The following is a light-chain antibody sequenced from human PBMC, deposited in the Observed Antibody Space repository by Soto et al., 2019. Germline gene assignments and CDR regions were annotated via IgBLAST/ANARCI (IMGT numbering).Light chain of an antibody. J-gene: IGKJ2*01. CDR2: GAS. CDR3: HKYSILPPLN. V-gene: IGKV3-15*01. Sequence: EIVMTQSPATLSVSPGERATLSCRASQSVSSNLAWYQQKPGQTPRRLIYGASTRATCTPARFSGSGSGTDFTRTISNLQSKDFGVYYYHKYSILPPLNFGQGTKVEIK. CDR1: QSVSSN.